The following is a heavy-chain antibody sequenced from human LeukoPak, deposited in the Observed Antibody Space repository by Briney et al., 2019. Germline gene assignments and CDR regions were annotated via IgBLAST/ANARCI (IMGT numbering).Heavy chain of an antibody. Sequence: SETLSLTCTVSGYSISSGYYWGWIRQPPGKGLEWIGEINHSGSTNYSPSLKSRVTISVDTSKNQFSLKLSSVTAADTAVYYCARVEQQLIDSYYYYMDVWGKGTTVTVSS. J-gene: IGHJ6*03. D-gene: IGHD6-13*01. V-gene: IGHV4-38-2*02. CDR2: INHSGST. CDR1: GYSISSGYY. CDR3: ARVEQQLIDSYYYYMDV.